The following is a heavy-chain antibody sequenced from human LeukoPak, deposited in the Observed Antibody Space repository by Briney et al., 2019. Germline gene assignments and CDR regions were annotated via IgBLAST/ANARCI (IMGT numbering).Heavy chain of an antibody. CDR1: GFTFSRHA. V-gene: IGHV3-30-3*01. CDR3: AREDYGAHHFDF. Sequence: RVSCAASGFTFSRHAMHWVRQAPGKGLEWVAFISYDGSNKHYADSVKGRFTISRDNSKNTLYLQMNSLRAEDTAVYYCAREDYGAHHFDFWGQGTLVTVSS. CDR2: ISYDGSNK. D-gene: IGHD4-17*01. J-gene: IGHJ4*02.